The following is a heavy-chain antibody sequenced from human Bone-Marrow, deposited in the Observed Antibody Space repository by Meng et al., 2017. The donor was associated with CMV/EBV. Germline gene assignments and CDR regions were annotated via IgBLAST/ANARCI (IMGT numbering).Heavy chain of an antibody. CDR1: GFTVSSNY. J-gene: IGHJ6*02. CDR3: AREVGYCSSTSCYIAGMDV. CDR2: IYSGGST. V-gene: IGHV3-66*01. Sequence: GGSLRLSCAASGFTVSSNYMSWVRQAPGKGLEWVSVIYSGGSTYYADSVKGRFSISRDNSKNTLYLQMNSLRAEDTAVYYCAREVGYCSSTSCYIAGMDVWGQGTTVTVSS. D-gene: IGHD2-2*02.